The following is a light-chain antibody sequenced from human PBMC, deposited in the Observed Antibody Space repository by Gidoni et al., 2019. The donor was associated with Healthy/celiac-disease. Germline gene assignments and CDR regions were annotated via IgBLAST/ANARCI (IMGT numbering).Light chain of an antibody. J-gene: IGKJ4*01. CDR3: QQYNNWPL. Sequence: EIVMTQSPATLSVSPGERATLSCSASQSVSSNLAWYQQTPGQAPRLLIYGASTRATGIPSRFSGSESGTEFTLTISSLQSEDFAVYSCQQYNNWPLFGGGTKVEIK. CDR2: GAS. CDR1: QSVSSN. V-gene: IGKV3-15*01.